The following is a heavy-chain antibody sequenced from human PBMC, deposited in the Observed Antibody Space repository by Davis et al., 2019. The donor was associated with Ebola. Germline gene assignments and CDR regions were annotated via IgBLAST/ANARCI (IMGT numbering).Heavy chain of an antibody. CDR3: ARVPYSSGWISNWFDP. CDR1: GGTFSSYT. V-gene: IGHV1-18*01. CDR2: ISAYNGNT. J-gene: IGHJ5*02. D-gene: IGHD6-19*01. Sequence: ASVKVSCKASGGTFSSYTISWVRQAPGQGLEWMGWISAYNGNTNYAQKLQGRVTMTTDTSTSTVYMDLRSLRSDDTAVYYCARVPYSSGWISNWFDPWGQGTLVTVSS.